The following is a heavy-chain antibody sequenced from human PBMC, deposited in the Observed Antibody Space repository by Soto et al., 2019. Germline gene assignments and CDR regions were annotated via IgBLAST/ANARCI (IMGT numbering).Heavy chain of an antibody. CDR3: IAKRRILEWSKGYYYGMDV. V-gene: IGHV4-30-2*01. CDR2: IYHSGST. CDR1: GGSISSGGYS. D-gene: IGHD3-3*01. J-gene: IGHJ6*02. Sequence: PSETLSLTCAVSGGSISSGGYSWSWIRQPPGKGLEWIGYIYHSGSTYYNPSLKSRVTISVDRSKNQFSLKLSSVTAADTAVYYCIAKRRILEWSKGYYYGMDVWGQGTTVTVSS.